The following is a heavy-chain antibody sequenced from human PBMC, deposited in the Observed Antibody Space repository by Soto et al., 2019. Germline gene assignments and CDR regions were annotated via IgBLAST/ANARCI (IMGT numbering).Heavy chain of an antibody. J-gene: IGHJ3*02. D-gene: IGHD2-21*02. CDR1: GYRFTSYG. CDR2: ITTNNGKT. Sequence: ASVKVSCKASGYRFTSYGITWVRQAPGQGLEWMGWITTNNGKTNYAQKLQGRVTMTTDTSTSTAYMELRSLRSDDTAVYYCARVLGGDSPPFAFDIWGQGTMVTVS. V-gene: IGHV1-18*04. CDR3: ARVLGGDSPPFAFDI.